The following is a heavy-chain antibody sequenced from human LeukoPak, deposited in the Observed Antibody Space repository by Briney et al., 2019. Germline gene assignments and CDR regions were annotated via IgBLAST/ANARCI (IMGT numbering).Heavy chain of an antibody. J-gene: IGHJ3*02. CDR3: ARQAGGSAFEI. D-gene: IGHD3-16*01. Sequence: PGESLKISCKGSGYSFTSYCNGWVRQMPGKSLQGMSIIYPGDSDTTYTPSLQGQVTISADTSTSTAYLQWSTLKAPDTAMYYCARQAGGSAFEIWGQGTLVTVSS. CDR2: IYPGDSDT. CDR1: GYSFTSYC. V-gene: IGHV5-51*01.